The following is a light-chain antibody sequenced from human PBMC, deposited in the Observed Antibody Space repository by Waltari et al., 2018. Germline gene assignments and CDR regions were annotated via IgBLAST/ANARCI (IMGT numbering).Light chain of an antibody. V-gene: IGLV1-44*01. CDR3: AAWDGSQFARV. J-gene: IGLJ3*02. CDR1: SSIIGSDT. Sequence: QSVLTQPPSASGTPGQRVIISCSGSSSIIGSDTVNWYQQLPGTAPRLLICSTNQRPSGVPDRFAGSKSGTSAFLAISGLQSEDESDYYCAAWDGSQFARVFGGGTKLSVL. CDR2: STN.